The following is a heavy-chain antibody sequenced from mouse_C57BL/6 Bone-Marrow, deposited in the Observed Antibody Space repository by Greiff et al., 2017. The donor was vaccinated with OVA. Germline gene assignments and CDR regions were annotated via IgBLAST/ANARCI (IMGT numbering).Heavy chain of an antibody. CDR2: IYPGSGST. J-gene: IGHJ2*01. CDR1: GYTFTSYW. D-gene: IGHD2-3*01. CDR3: APDGYYVGY. Sequence: VQLQQPGAELVKPGASVKMSCTASGYTFTSYWITWVKQRPRQGLEWIGDIYPGSGSTNYNEKFKSKATLTVDTSSSTAYVQLSSLTSEDAAVYYCAPDGYYVGYGGQGTTLTVSS. V-gene: IGHV1-55*01.